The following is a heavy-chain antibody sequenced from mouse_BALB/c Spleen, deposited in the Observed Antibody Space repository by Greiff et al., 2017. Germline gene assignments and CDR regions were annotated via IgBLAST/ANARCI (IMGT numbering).Heavy chain of an antibody. Sequence: QLKESGPGLVKPSQSLSLTCSVTGYSITSGYYWNWIRQFPGNKLEWMGYISYDGSNNYNPSLKNRISITRDTSKNQFFLKLNSVTTEDTATYYCARDQRYYGSSWGFAYWGQGTLVTVSA. D-gene: IGHD1-1*01. V-gene: IGHV3-6*02. CDR3: ARDQRYYGSSWGFAY. CDR1: GYSITSGYY. CDR2: ISYDGSN. J-gene: IGHJ3*01.